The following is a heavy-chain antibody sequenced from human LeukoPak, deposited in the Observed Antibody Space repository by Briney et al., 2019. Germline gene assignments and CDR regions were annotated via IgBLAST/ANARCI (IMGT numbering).Heavy chain of an antibody. CDR2: IYSSGST. CDR3: ARVASRSSSSRCFDY. J-gene: IGHJ4*02. D-gene: IGHD6-6*01. Sequence: PSETLSLTCTVSGGSVSSYYWNWIRQHPGKELEWIGFIYSSGSTNYSPSLKSRVTISIDTSKNQFSLRLSSVTAADTAVYYCARVASRSSSSRCFDYWGQGTLVTVSS. CDR1: GGSVSSYY. V-gene: IGHV4-4*08.